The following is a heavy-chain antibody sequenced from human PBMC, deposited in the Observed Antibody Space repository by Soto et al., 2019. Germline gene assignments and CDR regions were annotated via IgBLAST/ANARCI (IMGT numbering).Heavy chain of an antibody. CDR1: GFTFSSYG. CDR2: IWYDGTNK. D-gene: IGHD2-21*01. J-gene: IGHJ4*02. CDR3: AGGGLLLDY. Sequence: QVQLVESGGGVVQPGRSLRLSCAASGFTFSSYGMHWVRQAPGKGLEWVAVIWYDGTNKYYADSVKGRFTISGDNSKNTLYLQMNSLRAEDTAVYYCAGGGLLLDYWGQGTLVTVSS. V-gene: IGHV3-33*01.